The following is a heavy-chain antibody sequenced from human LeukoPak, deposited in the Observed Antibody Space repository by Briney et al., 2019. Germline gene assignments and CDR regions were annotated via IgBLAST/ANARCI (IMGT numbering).Heavy chain of an antibody. CDR1: GGSINGYY. CDR2: IYYSGSS. D-gene: IGHD3-10*02. Sequence: SETLSLTCTVSGGSINGYYWTWIRQSPGKGLEWIGYIYYSGSSNYNPSLKSRVTISVDTSKNQFSLKLNSVTAADTAVYYCARTPYVRYFYGMDIWGQGTTVTVSS. CDR3: ARTPYVRYFYGMDI. V-gene: IGHV4-59*01. J-gene: IGHJ6*02.